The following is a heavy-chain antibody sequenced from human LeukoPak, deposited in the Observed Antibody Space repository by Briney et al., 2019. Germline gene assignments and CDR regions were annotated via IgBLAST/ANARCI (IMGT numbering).Heavy chain of an antibody. CDR2: IYYSGST. D-gene: IGHD6-13*01. CDR1: GVSISSSSYY. J-gene: IGHJ4*02. V-gene: IGHV4-39*01. CDR3: ARHGSSWYFFDY. Sequence: SETLSLTCTVSGVSISSSSYYWGWIRQPPGKGLEWIGSIYYSGSTYYNPSLKSRVTISVDTSKNQFSLKLSSVTAADTAVYYCARHGSSWYFFDYWGQGTLVTVSS.